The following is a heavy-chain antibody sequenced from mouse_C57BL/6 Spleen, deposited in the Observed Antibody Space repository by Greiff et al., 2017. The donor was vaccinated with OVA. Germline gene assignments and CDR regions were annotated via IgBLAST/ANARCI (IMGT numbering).Heavy chain of an antibody. D-gene: IGHD3-3*01. CDR3: ARVGTWYFDV. CDR2: IYPGDGDT. Sequence: QVQLQQSGPELVKPGASVKISCKASGYAFSSSWMNWVKQRPGKGLEWIGRIYPGDGDTNYNGKFKGKATLTADKTSSTAYMQLSSLTSEEAAVYFCARVGTWYFDVWGTGTTVTVSS. V-gene: IGHV1-82*01. CDR1: GYAFSSSW. J-gene: IGHJ1*03.